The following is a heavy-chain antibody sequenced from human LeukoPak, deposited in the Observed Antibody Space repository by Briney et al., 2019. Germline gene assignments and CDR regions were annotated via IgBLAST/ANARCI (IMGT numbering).Heavy chain of an antibody. CDR3: ARSGLLPNDAFDI. Sequence: ASVKVSCKASGGTFSSYAISRVRQAPGQGLEWMGGIIPIFGTANYAQKFQGRVTITADESTSTAYMELSSLRSEDTAVYYCARSGLLPNDAFDIWGQGTMVTVSS. CDR2: IIPIFGTA. D-gene: IGHD3-22*01. V-gene: IGHV1-69*13. CDR1: GGTFSSYA. J-gene: IGHJ3*02.